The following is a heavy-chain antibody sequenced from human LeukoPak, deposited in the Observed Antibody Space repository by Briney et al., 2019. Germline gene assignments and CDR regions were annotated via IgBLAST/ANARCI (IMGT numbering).Heavy chain of an antibody. J-gene: IGHJ4*02. V-gene: IGHV3-23*01. Sequence: GGSLRLSCAASGFTFSSYAMSWVRQAPGKGLEWVSAIGGSGVSTYYGDSVKGRFTISRDNTKNTVYLLMNSLRAEDTALYYCAKAYSDEYWSPHDYWGQGTLATVSS. D-gene: IGHD2-8*02. CDR2: IGGSGVST. CDR1: GFTFSSYA. CDR3: AKAYSDEYWSPHDY.